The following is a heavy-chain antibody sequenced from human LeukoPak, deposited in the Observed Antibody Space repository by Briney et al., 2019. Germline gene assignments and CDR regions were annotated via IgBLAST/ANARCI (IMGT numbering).Heavy chain of an antibody. CDR3: ARGVPGF. CDR2: ISHIGTT. V-gene: IGHV4-34*01. CDR1: GGSFTDYH. J-gene: IGHJ4*02. D-gene: IGHD3-10*02. Sequence: SETLSLTCAVYGGSFTDYHWSWVRQPPGKRLEWIGQISHIGTTKYNPSLNSRATMSVDTSKKQFSLKLTSVTAADTAIYYCARGVPGFWGQGTLVTVSS.